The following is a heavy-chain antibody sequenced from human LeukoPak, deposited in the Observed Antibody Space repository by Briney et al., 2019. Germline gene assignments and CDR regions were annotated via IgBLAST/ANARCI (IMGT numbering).Heavy chain of an antibody. D-gene: IGHD4-17*01. CDR2: TYYRSKWYN. J-gene: IGHJ5*02. Sequence: SQTLSLTCAISGDSVSSNSAAWNWIRPSPSRGLEWMGRTYYRSKWYNDYAVSVKSRITINPDTSKNQFSLQLNSVTPEDTAVYYCARYSTTVTTWFDPWGQGTLVTVSS. CDR1: GDSVSSNSAA. CDR3: ARYSTTVTTWFDP. V-gene: IGHV6-1*01.